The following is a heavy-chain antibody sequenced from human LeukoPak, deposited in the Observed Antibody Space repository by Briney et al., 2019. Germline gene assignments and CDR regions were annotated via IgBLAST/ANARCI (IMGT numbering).Heavy chain of an antibody. J-gene: IGHJ5*02. D-gene: IGHD6-13*01. CDR3: AKDRQQLPAGDWFDP. CDR1: GFNFSSYA. CDR2: ISGSGGST. V-gene: IGHV3-23*01. Sequence: GGSLRLSCAASGFNFSSYAMSWVRQAPGKGLEWVSAISGSGGSTYYADSVKGRFTISRDNSKNTLYLQMNSLRAEDTAVYYCAKDRQQLPAGDWFDPWGQGTLVTVSS.